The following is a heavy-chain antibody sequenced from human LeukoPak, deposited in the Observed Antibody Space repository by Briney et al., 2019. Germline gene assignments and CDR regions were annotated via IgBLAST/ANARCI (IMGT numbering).Heavy chain of an antibody. CDR2: ISGDGGST. Sequence: GESLRLSCAASGFTFDDYAMHWVRQAPGKGLEWVAVISGDGGSTYYADPVNGRITISRDNSKNSLYLQMNSLRTEDTALYYCAKDPDRRGAAGTGVDYWGQGTLVTVSS. CDR3: AKDPDRRGAAGTGVDY. D-gene: IGHD6-13*01. V-gene: IGHV3-43*02. J-gene: IGHJ4*02. CDR1: GFTFDDYA.